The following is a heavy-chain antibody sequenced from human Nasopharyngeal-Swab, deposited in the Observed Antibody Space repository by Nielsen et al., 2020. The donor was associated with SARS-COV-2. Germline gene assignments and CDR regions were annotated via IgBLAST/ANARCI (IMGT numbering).Heavy chain of an antibody. V-gene: IGHV3-20*01. D-gene: IGHD3-22*01. CDR3: ARGYDSSGYSAMDYYYYYGMDV. CDR1: GFTFDDYG. J-gene: IGHJ6*02. Sequence: GESLKISCAASGFTFDDYGMSWVRQAPGKGLEWVSGINWNGGSTGYADSVKGRFTISRDNAKNSLYLQMNSLRAEDTALYHCARGYDSSGYSAMDYYYYYGMDVWGQGTTVTVSS. CDR2: INWNGGST.